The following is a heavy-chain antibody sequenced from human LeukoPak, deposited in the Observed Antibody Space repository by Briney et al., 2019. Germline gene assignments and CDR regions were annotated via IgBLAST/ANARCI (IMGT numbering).Heavy chain of an antibody. D-gene: IGHD5-12*01. CDR2: ISGSGGST. V-gene: IGHV3-23*01. CDR3: AKDRDSGYGSGAFDY. Sequence: GGSLRLSCAASGFTFSSYAMSWVRQAPGKGLEWVSAISGSGGSTYYADSVKGRFTISRDNSKNTLYLQMNSLRAEDTAVYYCAKDRDSGYGSGAFDYWGQGTLVTVSS. J-gene: IGHJ4*02. CDR1: GFTFSSYA.